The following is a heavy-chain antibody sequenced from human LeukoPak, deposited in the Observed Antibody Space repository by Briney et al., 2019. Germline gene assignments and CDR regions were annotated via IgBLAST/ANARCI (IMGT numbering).Heavy chain of an antibody. Sequence: GGSLRLSCAASGFTFSSYGMHWVRQAPGKGLEWVSYISSSGSTIYYADSVKGRFTISRDNAKNSLYLQMNSLRAEDTAVYYCARFIVGATIDYWGQGTLVTVSS. CDR3: ARFIVGATIDY. CDR2: ISSSGSTI. CDR1: GFTFSSYG. J-gene: IGHJ4*02. V-gene: IGHV3-48*04. D-gene: IGHD1-26*01.